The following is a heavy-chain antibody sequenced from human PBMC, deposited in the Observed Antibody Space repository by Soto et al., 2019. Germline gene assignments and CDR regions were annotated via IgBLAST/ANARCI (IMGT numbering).Heavy chain of an antibody. Sequence: NPSETLSLTCTVSGGSISRSTYYWDWIRQPPGKGLEWIGAMYYTGNKNYNPSLESRVTMSVDTSKNQFSLKLSSVTPTDTAVYYCARRSSSSLGSLFDPWGRG. D-gene: IGHD6-6*01. CDR2: MYYTGNK. J-gene: IGHJ5*02. V-gene: IGHV4-39*01. CDR1: GGSISRSTYY. CDR3: ARRSSSSLGSLFDP.